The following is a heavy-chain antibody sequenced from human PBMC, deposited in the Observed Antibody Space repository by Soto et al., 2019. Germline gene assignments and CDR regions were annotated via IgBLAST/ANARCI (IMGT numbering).Heavy chain of an antibody. J-gene: IGHJ3*02. CDR3: ERDPRKQLPDDAFDI. Sequence: PGGSLRLSCAASGFTFSSYAMHWVRQAPGKGLEWVAVISYDGSNKYYADSVKGRFTISRDNSKNTLYLQMNSLRAEDTAVYYCERDPRKQLPDDAFDIWGQGTMVTVSS. CDR2: ISYDGSNK. V-gene: IGHV3-30-3*01. D-gene: IGHD6-13*01. CDR1: GFTFSSYA.